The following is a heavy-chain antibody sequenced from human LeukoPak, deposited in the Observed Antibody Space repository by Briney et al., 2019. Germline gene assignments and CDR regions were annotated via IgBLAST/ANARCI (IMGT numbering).Heavy chain of an antibody. V-gene: IGHV3-48*01. D-gene: IGHD3-22*01. CDR1: GFTFSSFS. Sequence: GGSLRLSCAASGFTFSSFSMNWVRQAPGKGLEWVSYISSSSSTIYYADSVKGRFTISRDNAKNSLYLQMNSLRAEDTAVYYCARGAYYYEDWGQGTLVTVSS. CDR3: ARGAYYYED. J-gene: IGHJ4*02. CDR2: ISSSSSTI.